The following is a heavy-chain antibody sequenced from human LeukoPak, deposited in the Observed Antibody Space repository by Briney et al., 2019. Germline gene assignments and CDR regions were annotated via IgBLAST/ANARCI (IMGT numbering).Heavy chain of an antibody. CDR1: GGSFSGYY. D-gene: IGHD4-17*01. V-gene: IGHV4-34*01. Sequence: PSETLSLTCAVYGGSFSGYYWSWIRRPPGKGLEWIGEINHSGSTNYNPSLKSRVTISVDTSKNQFSLKLSSVTAADTAVYYCARVLPVYGDRTPNWILDPWGQGTLVTVSS. CDR3: ARVLPVYGDRTPNWILDP. J-gene: IGHJ5*02. CDR2: INHSGST.